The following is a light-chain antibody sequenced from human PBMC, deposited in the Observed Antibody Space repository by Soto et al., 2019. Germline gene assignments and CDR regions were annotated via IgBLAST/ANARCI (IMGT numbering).Light chain of an antibody. CDR1: SSNIGAGYE. CDR3: QSYDSSLSALYV. J-gene: IGLJ1*01. V-gene: IGLV1-40*01. Sequence: QSALTQPPSVSGAPGRRVTISCTGSSSNIGAGYEVHWYQQLPGTAPKLLIYGNNNRPSGVPDRFSGSKSATSASLAITGLRAEDEADYYCQSYDSSLSALYVFGTGTKVTVL. CDR2: GNN.